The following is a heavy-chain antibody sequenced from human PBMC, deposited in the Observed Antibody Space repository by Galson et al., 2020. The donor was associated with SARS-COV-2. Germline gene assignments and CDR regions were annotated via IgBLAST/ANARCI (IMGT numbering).Heavy chain of an antibody. CDR3: ARVGCISSTCYPDAVDF. D-gene: IGHD2-2*01. Sequence: GESLKISCAASGFAFSAYEMNWVRQAPGKGLEWISFISGSGSTTYYADSVKGRFTISRDNAKSTRYLQMNSLRAEDTAVYYCARVGCISSTCYPDAVDFWGQGTMVTVSS. J-gene: IGHJ3*01. V-gene: IGHV3-48*03. CDR1: GFAFSAYE. CDR2: ISGSGSTT.